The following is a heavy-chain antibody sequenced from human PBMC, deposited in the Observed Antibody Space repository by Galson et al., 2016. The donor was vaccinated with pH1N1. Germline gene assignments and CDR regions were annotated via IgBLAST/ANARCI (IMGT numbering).Heavy chain of an antibody. V-gene: IGHV3-21*01. J-gene: IGHJ6*04. D-gene: IGHD3-10*01. CDR1: GFTFTAYS. CDR2: ITSNSFYI. Sequence: SLRLSCAASGFTFTAYSMNWVRQAPGKGLEWVASITSNSFYINYADSVRGRFTISRDNAKNSLSLHMNSLSADDTAVYYCARDPGRPRLYYMDVWGKGTTVTVSS. CDR3: ARDPGRPRLYYMDV.